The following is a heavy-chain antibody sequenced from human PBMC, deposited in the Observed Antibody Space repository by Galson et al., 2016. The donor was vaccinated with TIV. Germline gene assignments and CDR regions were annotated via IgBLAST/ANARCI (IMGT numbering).Heavy chain of an antibody. CDR2: LWYDGGNR. Sequence: SLRLSCAVSGFRFSDYGMVWVRQAPGKGLEWVAGLWYDGGNRIYAESVKGRFTISRENSKNTVYLQMSSLRDEDTAVYYCAREFSETSFDYWGQGTLVSVSS. CDR3: AREFSETSFDY. V-gene: IGHV3-33*01. J-gene: IGHJ4*02. CDR1: GFRFSDYG. D-gene: IGHD6-25*01.